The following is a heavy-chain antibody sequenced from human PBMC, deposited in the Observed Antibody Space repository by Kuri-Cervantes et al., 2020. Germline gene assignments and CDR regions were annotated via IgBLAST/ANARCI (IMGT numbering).Heavy chain of an antibody. Sequence: ESLKISCAVYGGPFSGYYWNWIRQPPGKGLEWIGEINHSGSTNYNPSLKSRVTISVDTSKNQFSLKLSSVTAADTAVYYCAKMIRGYYYSYYYMDVWGKGTTVTVSS. D-gene: IGHD3-16*01. CDR3: AKMIRGYYYSYYYMDV. CDR1: GGPFSGYY. CDR2: INHSGST. V-gene: IGHV4-34*01. J-gene: IGHJ6*03.